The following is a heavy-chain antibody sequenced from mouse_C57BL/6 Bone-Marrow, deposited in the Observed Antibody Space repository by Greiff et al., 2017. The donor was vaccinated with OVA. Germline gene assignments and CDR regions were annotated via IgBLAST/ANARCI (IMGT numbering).Heavy chain of an antibody. CDR2: IYPGDGDT. Sequence: QVQLKQSGPELVKPGASVKISCKASGYAFSSSWMNWVKQRPGKGLEWIGRIYPGDGDTNYNGKFKGKATLTADKSSSTAYMQLSSLTSEDSAVYFCARSLLYYGNYVDAMDYWGQGTSVTVSS. V-gene: IGHV1-82*01. CDR3: ARSLLYYGNYVDAMDY. CDR1: GYAFSSSW. D-gene: IGHD2-1*01. J-gene: IGHJ4*01.